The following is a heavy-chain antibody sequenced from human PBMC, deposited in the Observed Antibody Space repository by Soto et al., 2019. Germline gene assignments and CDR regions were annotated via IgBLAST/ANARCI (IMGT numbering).Heavy chain of an antibody. CDR3: VRRHVSATGIDWFDP. CDR1: GYTFTSYG. CDR2: INAANGDT. Sequence: GASVKVSCKAPGYTFTSYGIHWLRQAPGQRLEWMGWINAANGDTKYSPKFQGRVTITRDTSASTAYMELSSLRSEDTAVYYCVRRHVSATGIDWFDPWGQGTLVTVSS. V-gene: IGHV1-3*01. D-gene: IGHD6-13*01. J-gene: IGHJ5*02.